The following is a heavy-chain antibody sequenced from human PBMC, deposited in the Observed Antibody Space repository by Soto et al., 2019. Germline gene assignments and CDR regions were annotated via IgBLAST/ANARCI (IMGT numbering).Heavy chain of an antibody. V-gene: IGHV3-15*01. CDR3: TTDLWRIAVVVGSTGYFNP. D-gene: IGHD2-15*01. CDR1: GFTFSDAW. Sequence: GGYLRLSCAASGFTFSDAWMSCVRQAPGKGLDWVGRIKSKSDGGTTEYAAPVRGRFTISRDDSKNTFYLQMNSLKTEDTAVYYCTTDLWRIAVVVGSTGYFNPWGQGT. J-gene: IGHJ5*02. CDR2: IKSKSDGGTT.